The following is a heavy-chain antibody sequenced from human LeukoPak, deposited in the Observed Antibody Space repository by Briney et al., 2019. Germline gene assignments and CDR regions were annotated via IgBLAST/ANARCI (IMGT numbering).Heavy chain of an antibody. CDR3: TRATAGFDY. CDR1: GFTFRSYD. Sequence: GSLRLSCAAPGFTFRSYDMHWVRQTTGKGLEWVSGIGTAGATFYPGSVKGRFTISRENAKNSLYLQMNNLRAGDTAVYYCTRATAGFDYWGQGTLVTVSS. V-gene: IGHV3-13*01. CDR2: IGTAGAT. J-gene: IGHJ4*02.